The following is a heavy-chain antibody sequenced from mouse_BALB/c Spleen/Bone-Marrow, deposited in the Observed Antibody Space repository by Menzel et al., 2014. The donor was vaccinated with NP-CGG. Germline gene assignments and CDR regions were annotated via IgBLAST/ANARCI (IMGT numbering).Heavy chain of an antibody. CDR2: INPYNADT. CDR3: ARSYEYDKRFDY. Sequence: VQLKQSGPELVKPGAAVKISCKASGYSFTGYFINWVMQSRGKSLEWIGRINPYNADTFYNQMFKGKATLTVDKSSYTAHMELRSLASEDSAVYYCARSYEYDKRFDYWGQGTTLTVSS. CDR1: GYSFTGYF. V-gene: IGHV1-20*02. D-gene: IGHD2-4*01. J-gene: IGHJ2*01.